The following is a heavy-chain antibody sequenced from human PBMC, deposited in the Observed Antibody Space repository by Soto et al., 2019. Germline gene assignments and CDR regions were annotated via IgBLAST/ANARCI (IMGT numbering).Heavy chain of an antibody. Sequence: SETLSLTCTVSGGSISSYYWSWIRQPPGERLEWIGYVYYSGSTNYNPSLKSRVTISVDTSKNQFSLKLNSVTAADTAVYYCARTNYDFWSGFGYCGQGTLVTVSS. CDR2: VYYSGST. CDR3: ARTNYDFWSGFGY. V-gene: IGHV4-59*08. D-gene: IGHD3-3*01. J-gene: IGHJ4*02. CDR1: GGSISSYY.